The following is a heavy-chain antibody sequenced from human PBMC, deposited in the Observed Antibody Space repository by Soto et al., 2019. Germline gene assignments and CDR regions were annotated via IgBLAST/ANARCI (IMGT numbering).Heavy chain of an antibody. D-gene: IGHD3-22*01. CDR1: GGTFSGYA. V-gene: IGHV1-69*13. CDR3: ARELGPRFYYDSSGDAFDI. CDR2: IIPIFGTA. Sequence: SVKVSCKASGGTFSGYAISWVRQAPGQGLEWMGGIIPIFGTANYAQKFQGRVTITADESTSTAYMELSSLRSEDTAVYYCARELGPRFYYDSSGDAFDIWGQGTMVTVSS. J-gene: IGHJ3*02.